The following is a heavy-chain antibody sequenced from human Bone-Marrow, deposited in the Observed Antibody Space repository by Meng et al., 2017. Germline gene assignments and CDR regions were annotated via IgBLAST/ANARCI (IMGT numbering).Heavy chain of an antibody. V-gene: IGHV3-49*04. Sequence: GESLKISCTASGFTFGDYAMSWVRQAPGKGLEWVGFIRSKAYGGTTEYATSVKGRFTIPRDDSKSIAYLQMNSLKTEDTAVYYCTRGGGMKNYDYWGQGTLVTVSS. CDR3: TRGGGMKNYDY. D-gene: IGHD3-16*01. CDR1: GFTFGDYA. J-gene: IGHJ4*02. CDR2: IRSKAYGGTT.